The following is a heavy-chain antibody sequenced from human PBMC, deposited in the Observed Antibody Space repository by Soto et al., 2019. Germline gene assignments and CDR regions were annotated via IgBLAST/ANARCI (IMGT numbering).Heavy chain of an antibody. V-gene: IGHV3-9*01. CDR1: GFTFDDYA. CDR3: AKDPSFHYDYIWGSYMGAFDI. J-gene: IGHJ3*02. Sequence: EVQLVESGGGLVQPGRSLRLSCAASGFTFDDYAMHWVRQAPGKGLEWVSGFSWNSGSIGYADSVKGRFTISRDNAKNSLYLQMNSLRAEDTALYYCAKDPSFHYDYIWGSYMGAFDIWGQGTMVTVSS. D-gene: IGHD3-16*01. CDR2: FSWNSGSI.